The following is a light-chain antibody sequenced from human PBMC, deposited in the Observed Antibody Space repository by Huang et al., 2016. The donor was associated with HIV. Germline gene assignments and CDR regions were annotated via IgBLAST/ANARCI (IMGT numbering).Light chain of an antibody. V-gene: IGKV1-8*01. CDR2: TAS. CDR3: HQYYTYPQT. Sequence: AIRITQSPSSLSASTGDRVTITCRASQCISSYLAWYQQKPGKAPKPLIYTASTLQSGVPSRFNGSGSGTDFTLTISCLQSEDFATYYCHQYYTYPQTFGQGTKLEIK. CDR1: QCISSY. J-gene: IGKJ2*01.